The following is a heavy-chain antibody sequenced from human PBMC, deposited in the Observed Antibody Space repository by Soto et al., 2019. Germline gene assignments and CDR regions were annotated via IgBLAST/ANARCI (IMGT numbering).Heavy chain of an antibody. CDR1: GGSISSGGYY. CDR3: ARDTTAAGTI. CDR2: IYYSGST. Sequence: SETLSLTCTVSGGSISSGGYYWSWIRQHPGKGLEWIGYIYYSGSTYYNPSLKSRVTISVDTSKNQFSLKLSSVTAADTAVYYCARDTTAAGTIWGQGTLVTVSS. V-gene: IGHV4-31*03. D-gene: IGHD6-13*01. J-gene: IGHJ4*02.